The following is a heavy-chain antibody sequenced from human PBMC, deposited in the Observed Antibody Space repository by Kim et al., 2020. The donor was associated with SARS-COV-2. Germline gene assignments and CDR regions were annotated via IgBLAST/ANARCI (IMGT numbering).Heavy chain of an antibody. CDR2: IKQDGSEK. CDR3: ARAEGGVGGYEFLRYVWGGGRPFNEPQVLFDY. D-gene: IGHD3-16*01. CDR1: GFTFSSYW. V-gene: IGHV3-7*01. J-gene: IGHJ4*02. Sequence: GGSLRLFCAASGFTFSSYWMSWVRQAPGKGLEWVANIKQDGSEKYYVDSVKGRFTISRDNAKNSLYLQMNSLRAEDTAVYYCARAEGGVGGYEFLRYVWGGGRPFNEPQVLFDYWGQGTLVTVSS.